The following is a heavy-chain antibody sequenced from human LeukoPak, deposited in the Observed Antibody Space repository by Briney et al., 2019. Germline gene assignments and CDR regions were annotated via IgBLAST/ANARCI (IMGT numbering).Heavy chain of an antibody. CDR3: ARGSAFYDSSGYLSYYFDY. V-gene: IGHV1-69*05. J-gene: IGHJ4*02. CDR1: GGTFSSYA. CDR2: IIPIFGTA. Sequence: SVKVSCKAFGGTFSSYAISWVRQAPGQGLEWMGGIIPIFGTANYAQKFQGRVTITTDESTSTAYMELSSLRSEDTAVYYCARGSAFYDSSGYLSYYFDYWGQGTLVTVSS. D-gene: IGHD3-22*01.